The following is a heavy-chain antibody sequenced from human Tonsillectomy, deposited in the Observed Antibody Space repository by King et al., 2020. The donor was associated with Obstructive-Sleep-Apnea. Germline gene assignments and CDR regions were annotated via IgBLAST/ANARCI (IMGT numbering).Heavy chain of an antibody. V-gene: IGHV4-30-4*07. CDR2: FSYSWST. CDR3: ARGPDYYGSSGYYYVVWFDP. CDR1: GGSISSVGYS. J-gene: IGHJ5*02. D-gene: IGHD3-22*01. Sequence: QLQESGPGLVKPSQTLSLTCAVSGGSISSVGYSWSWIRQPPGKGLEWIGYFSYSWSTYYNPSLKSRLTISVDTSKIQFSLNLSSVTAADTAVYYCARGPDYYGSSGYYYVVWFDPWGQGTLVTVSS.